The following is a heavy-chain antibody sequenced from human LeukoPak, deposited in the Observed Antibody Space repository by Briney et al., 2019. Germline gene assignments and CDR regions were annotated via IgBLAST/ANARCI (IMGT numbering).Heavy chain of an antibody. V-gene: IGHV3-21*01. CDR1: GFTLSSYS. CDR3: ARWVNSGSYKLYYGLDV. CDR2: ISSASSYI. J-gene: IGHJ6*02. D-gene: IGHD1-26*01. Sequence: SGGSLRLSCTASGFTLSSYSMTWVRQAPGKGLEWVSSISSASSYIYYADSVKGRFTISRDNAKNSLYLQMSSLRVEDTAVYYCARWVNSGSYKLYYGLDVWGQGTTATVSS.